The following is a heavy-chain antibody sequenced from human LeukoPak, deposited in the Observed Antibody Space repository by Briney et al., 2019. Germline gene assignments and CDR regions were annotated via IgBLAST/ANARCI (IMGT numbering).Heavy chain of an antibody. CDR1: GFTFSSYA. J-gene: IGHJ4*02. Sequence: GGSLRLSCAASGFTFSSYAMSWVRQAPGKGLEWVSAISGSGGSTYYADSVRGRFTISRDNSKNTLYLQMNSLRAEDTAVYYCAKDRDSGSYCDYWGQGTLVTVSS. V-gene: IGHV3-23*01. D-gene: IGHD1-26*01. CDR2: ISGSGGST. CDR3: AKDRDSGSYCDY.